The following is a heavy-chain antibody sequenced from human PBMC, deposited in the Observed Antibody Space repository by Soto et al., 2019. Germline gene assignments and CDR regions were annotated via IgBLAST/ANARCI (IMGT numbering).Heavy chain of an antibody. J-gene: IGHJ5*02. D-gene: IGHD3-9*01. CDR2: INHSGST. V-gene: IGHV4-34*01. Sequence: SETLSLTCAVYGGSFSGYYWSWIRQPPGKGLEWIGEINHSGSTNYNPSLKSRVTISVDTSKNQFSLKLSSVTAADTAVYYCFGVPYYDILTGYYNDLPGWFDPWGQGTLVTVSS. CDR3: FGVPYYDILTGYYNDLPGWFDP. CDR1: GGSFSGYY.